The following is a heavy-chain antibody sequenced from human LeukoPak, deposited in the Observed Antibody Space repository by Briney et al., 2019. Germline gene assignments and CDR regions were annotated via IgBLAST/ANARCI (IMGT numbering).Heavy chain of an antibody. CDR1: GYTFTSYY. J-gene: IGHJ6*03. CDR2: INPSGGST. V-gene: IGHV1-46*01. CDR3: ARVAAEVVGLPGAIGFGWLRRDYYYMDV. Sequence: ASVKVSCKASGYTFTSYYMHWVRQAPGEGLEWMGIINPSGGSTTYAQKFQGRVTMTRDMSTSTVYMDLSSLRSEDTAVYYCARVAAEVVGLPGAIGFGWLRRDYYYMDVWGEGTTVTVSS. D-gene: IGHD2-2*02.